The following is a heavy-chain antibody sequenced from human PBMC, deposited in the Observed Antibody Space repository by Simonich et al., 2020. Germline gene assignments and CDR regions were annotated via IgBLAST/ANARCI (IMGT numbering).Heavy chain of an antibody. J-gene: IGHJ4*02. CDR3: ARDREVYGSGSYYNY. D-gene: IGHD3-10*01. Sequence: EVQLVESGGGLVQPGGSLRLSCAASGFTFSSYWMSWVRQAPGKGLELVAKIKQDGSEKYYVDSVKGRFTISRDNAKNSLYLQMNSLRAEDTAVYYCARDREVYGSGSYYNYWGQGTLVTVSS. CDR2: IKQDGSEK. CDR1: GFTFSSYW. V-gene: IGHV3-7*01.